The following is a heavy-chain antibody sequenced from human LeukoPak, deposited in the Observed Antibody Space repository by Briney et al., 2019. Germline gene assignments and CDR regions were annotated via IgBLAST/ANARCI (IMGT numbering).Heavy chain of an antibody. Sequence: ASVKVSCKASGYTFTSYDINWVRQATGQGLEWMGWMNPNSGNTGYAQKFQGRVTMTRNTSISTAYMELSSLRSEDTAVYYCARDQHEYSSSWYVWYYYYGMDVWGQGTTVTVSS. CDR3: ARDQHEYSSSWYVWYYYYGMDV. J-gene: IGHJ6*02. D-gene: IGHD6-13*01. V-gene: IGHV1-8*01. CDR1: GYTFTSYD. CDR2: MNPNSGNT.